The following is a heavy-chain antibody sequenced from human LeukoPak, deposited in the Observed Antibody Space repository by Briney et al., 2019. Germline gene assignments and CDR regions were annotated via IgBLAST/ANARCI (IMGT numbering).Heavy chain of an antibody. D-gene: IGHD5-18*01. CDR2: IYYSGST. V-gene: IGHV4-59*01. CDR3: ASSNSVDTAMVDV. CDR1: GGSISSYY. J-gene: IGHJ6*04. Sequence: SETLSLTCTVSGGSISSYYWSWIRQPPGKGLEWIGYIYYSGSTNYNPSLKSRVTISVDTSKNQFSLKLSSVTAADTAVYYCASSNSVDTAMVDVWGKGTTVTISS.